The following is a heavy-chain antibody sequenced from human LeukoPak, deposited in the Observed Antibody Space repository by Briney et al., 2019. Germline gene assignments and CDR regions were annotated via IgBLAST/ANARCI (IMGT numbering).Heavy chain of an antibody. CDR2: IYTSGST. J-gene: IGHJ6*03. CDR1: GGSISSYY. V-gene: IGHV4-4*07. Sequence: PSETLSLTCTVSGGSISSYYWSWIRQPAGKGLEWIGRIYTSGSTNYNPSLKSRVTMSVDTSKNQFSLKPSSVTAADTAVYYCARDVRGSGSYLIYYMDVWGKGTTVTVSS. CDR3: ARDVRGSGSYLIYYMDV. D-gene: IGHD3-10*01.